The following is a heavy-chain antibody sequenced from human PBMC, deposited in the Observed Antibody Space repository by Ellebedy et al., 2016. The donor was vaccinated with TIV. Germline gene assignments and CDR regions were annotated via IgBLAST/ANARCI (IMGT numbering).Heavy chain of an antibody. Sequence: MPSETLSLTCTVSGGSVSSSGYYWTWNRQHPGTGLEWIGYINYSGSTYSNPSLKSRVVISVDKSKNQFSLKLSSVTDADTAVYYCAMQTGYSSNWYGNYFAYWGQGTLVTVSS. CDR1: GGSVSSSGYY. V-gene: IGHV4-31*03. CDR3: AMQTGYSSNWYGNYFAY. CDR2: INYSGST. J-gene: IGHJ4*02. D-gene: IGHD6-13*01.